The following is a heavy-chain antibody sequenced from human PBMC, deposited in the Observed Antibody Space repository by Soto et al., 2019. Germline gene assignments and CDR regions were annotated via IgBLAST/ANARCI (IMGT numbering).Heavy chain of an antibody. Sequence: PGGSLRLSCAASGFRFSDYYMNWIRQAPGKGLEWISYISGSGTTIYYADSMKGRFTISRDNANSSLYLQMNTLRAEDTAVYYCARGARWYYYGMDVWGQGTTVTVSS. CDR3: ARGARWYYYGMDV. V-gene: IGHV3-11*01. D-gene: IGHD2-15*01. CDR1: GFRFSDYY. CDR2: ISGSGTTI. J-gene: IGHJ6*02.